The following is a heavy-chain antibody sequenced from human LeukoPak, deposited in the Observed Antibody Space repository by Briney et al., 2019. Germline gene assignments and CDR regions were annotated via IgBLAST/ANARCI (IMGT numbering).Heavy chain of an antibody. J-gene: IGHJ5*02. D-gene: IGHD3-16*01. Sequence: SETLSLTCTVSGDSISSSSDYWGWIRQPPGKGLEWIGYIHNSGTTNYNPSLKSRISISVDTSKNHFSLSLSSVTAADSAVYYCARRMQMSGMGEDRWLDPWGQGTPVTVSS. CDR3: ARRMQMSGMGEDRWLDP. CDR1: GDSISSSSDY. CDR2: IHNSGTT. V-gene: IGHV4-61*05.